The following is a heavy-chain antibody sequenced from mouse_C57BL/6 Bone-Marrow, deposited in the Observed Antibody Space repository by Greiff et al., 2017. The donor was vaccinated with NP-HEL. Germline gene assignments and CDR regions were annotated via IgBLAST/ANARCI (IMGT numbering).Heavy chain of an antibody. J-gene: IGHJ3*01. CDR3: ARGEDDGAGFAY. CDR1: GYTFTSYG. CDR2: IYPRSGNT. V-gene: IGHV1-81*01. D-gene: IGHD2-12*01. Sequence: VQVVESGAELARPGASVKLSCKASGYTFTSYGISWVKQRTGQGLEWIGEIYPRSGNTYYNEKFKGKATLTADKSSSTAYMELRSLTSEDSAVYFCARGEDDGAGFAYWGQGTLVTVSA.